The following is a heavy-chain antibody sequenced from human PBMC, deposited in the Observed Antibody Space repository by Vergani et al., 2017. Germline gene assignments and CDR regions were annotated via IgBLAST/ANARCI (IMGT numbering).Heavy chain of an antibody. CDR1: GGTFSSYA. CDR2: IIPIFGTA. D-gene: IGHD6-19*01. J-gene: IGHJ2*01. Sequence: QVQLVQSGAEVKKPGSSVKVSCKASGGTFSSYAISWVRQAPGQGLEWMGGIIPIFGTANYAQKFQGRVTMTTDTSTSTAYMELRSLRSDDTAVYYCARAYSSGWYVHWYFDLWGRGTLVTVSS. V-gene: IGHV1-69*06. CDR3: ARAYSSGWYVHWYFDL.